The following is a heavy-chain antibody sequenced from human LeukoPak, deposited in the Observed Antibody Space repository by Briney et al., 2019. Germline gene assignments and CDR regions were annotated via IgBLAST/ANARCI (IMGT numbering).Heavy chain of an antibody. CDR3: ARTLPYYYYYMDV. CDR1: GGSISSGSYY. CDR2: IYTSGST. Sequence: SETLSLTCTVSGGSISSGSYYWSWIRQPAGKGLEWIGRIYTSGSTNYNPSLKSRVTISVDTSKNQFSLKLSSVTAADTAVYYCARTLPYYYYYMDVWGKGTTATVSS. J-gene: IGHJ6*03. V-gene: IGHV4-61*02.